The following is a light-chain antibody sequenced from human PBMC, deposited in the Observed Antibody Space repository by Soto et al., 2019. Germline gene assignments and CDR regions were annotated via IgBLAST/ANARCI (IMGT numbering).Light chain of an antibody. V-gene: IGLV1-44*01. J-gene: IGLJ3*02. Sequence: QSVLTQPPSASGTPGQRVTISCSGSSSNIGSNTVNWYQQLPGTAPKLLIYSNNQRPSGVPDRVSGSKSGTSASLAISGLQSEDEADYYCQAYDYSLTASVFGGGTQLTVL. CDR3: QAYDYSLTASV. CDR1: SSNIGSNT. CDR2: SNN.